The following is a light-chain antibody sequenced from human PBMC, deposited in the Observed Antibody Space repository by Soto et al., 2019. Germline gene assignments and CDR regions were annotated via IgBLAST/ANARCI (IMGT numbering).Light chain of an antibody. V-gene: IGLV2-14*01. CDR2: DVS. CDR1: SSDVGGYKY. J-gene: IGLJ1*01. CDR3: SSYTSSSTRV. Sequence: QSALTQPASVSGSPGQSITISCTGTSSDVGGYKYVSWYQQHPGKAPKLMIFDVSDRPSGVSNRFSGSKSGNTASLTISGLQADDEADYYCSSYTSSSTRVFGTGTKLTVL.